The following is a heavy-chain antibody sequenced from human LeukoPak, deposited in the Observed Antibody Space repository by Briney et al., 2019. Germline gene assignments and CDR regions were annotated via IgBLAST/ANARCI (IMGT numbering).Heavy chain of an antibody. V-gene: IGHV3-21*01. D-gene: IGHD5-12*01. CDR2: ISSSSSYI. CDR3: ARDLIVAPNY. CDR1: GFTFSTYG. Sequence: GGSLRLSCAASGFTFSTYGMTWVRQAPGKGLEWVSSISSSSSYIYYADSVKGRFTISRDNAKNSLYLQMNSLRAEDTAVYYCARDLIVAPNYWGQGTLVTVSS. J-gene: IGHJ4*02.